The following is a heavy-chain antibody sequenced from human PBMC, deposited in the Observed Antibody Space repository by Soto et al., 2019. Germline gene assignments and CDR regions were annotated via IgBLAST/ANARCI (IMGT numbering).Heavy chain of an antibody. CDR3: ASCPAARYWFDP. CDR2: IYYSGST. Sequence: SETLSLTCTVSGGSISSGGYYWSWIRQHPGKGLEWIGYIYYSGSTYYNPSLKSRVTISVDTSKNQFSLKLSSVTAADTAVYYCASCPAARYWFDPWGQGTLVTVSS. V-gene: IGHV4-31*03. CDR1: GGSISSGGYY. D-gene: IGHD2-2*01. J-gene: IGHJ5*02.